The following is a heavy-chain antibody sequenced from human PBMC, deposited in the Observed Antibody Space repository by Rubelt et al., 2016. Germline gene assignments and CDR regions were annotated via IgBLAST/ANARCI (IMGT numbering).Heavy chain of an antibody. D-gene: IGHD2-8*01. CDR2: IYSDDRT. V-gene: IGHV3-66*01. Sequence: VQLVESGGDLVQPGGSLRLSCVATGFIVRSNDMNWVRQTPGKGLAWVSVIYSDDRTDYADSVKGRFVISRDNTNNTLNIQMGKPRAEDTAVYNCASLKWSTWGQRTLVTGSS. CDR1: GFIVRSND. CDR3: ASLKWST. J-gene: IGHJ4*02.